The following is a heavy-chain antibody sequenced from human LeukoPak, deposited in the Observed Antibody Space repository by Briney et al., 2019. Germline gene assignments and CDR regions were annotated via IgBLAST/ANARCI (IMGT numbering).Heavy chain of an antibody. V-gene: IGHV3-43*02. J-gene: IGHJ6*01. CDR3: VIDMWVESYYYCVIDV. D-gene: IGHD3-3*01. CDR1: GFTFDNYA. Sequence: PGGSLRLSCAASGFTFDNYAMNWVRHAPGKGLEWVSHISGDGRSTYYADSVKGRFTISRDNTKNSLYLQMNSLRTEDTALYYCVIDMWVESYYYCVIDVWGGGTADSV. CDR2: ISGDGRST.